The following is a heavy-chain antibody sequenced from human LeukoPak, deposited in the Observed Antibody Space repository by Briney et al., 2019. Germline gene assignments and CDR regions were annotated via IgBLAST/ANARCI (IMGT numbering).Heavy chain of an antibody. V-gene: IGHV3-7*01. Sequence: GGSLRLSCAASGFTFSSYWMSWVRQAPGKGLEWVANIKQDGSEKYYVDSVKGRFTISRDNAKNSLYLQMNSLRAEDTAVYYCAKRGKTDSSGSLDYWGQGTLVTVSS. D-gene: IGHD3-22*01. CDR1: GFTFSSYW. CDR3: AKRGKTDSSGSLDY. J-gene: IGHJ4*02. CDR2: IKQDGSEK.